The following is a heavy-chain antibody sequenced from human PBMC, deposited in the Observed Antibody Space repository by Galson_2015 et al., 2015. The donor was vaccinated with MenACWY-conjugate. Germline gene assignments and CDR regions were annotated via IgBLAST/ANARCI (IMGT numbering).Heavy chain of an antibody. CDR1: GFTFRNYW. J-gene: IGHJ6*02. V-gene: IGHV3-7*03. CDR2: IKKDGSEK. Sequence: SLRLSCAASGFTFRNYWMTWVRQAPGKGLEWVASIKKDGSEKYYVDSVKGRFTISRDNAKNSLYLEMNSLRVEDTAVYSCARGPYGMDVWGQGTTVPASS. CDR3: ARGPYGMDV.